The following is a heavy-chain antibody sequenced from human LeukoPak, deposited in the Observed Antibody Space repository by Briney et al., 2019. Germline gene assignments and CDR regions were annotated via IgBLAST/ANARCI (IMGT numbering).Heavy chain of an antibody. CDR3: AQKAPYSPGYSQH. V-gene: IGHV4-59*01. D-gene: IGHD2-15*01. J-gene: IGHJ1*01. CDR1: GGSISGYY. CDR2: IYNSGNT. Sequence: SETLSLTCTVSGGSISGYYWSWIRQPPGKGLEWIGYIYNSGNTNYNPSLKSRVTISVDTSKNQFSLKLNSVTAADTAVYYCAQKAPYSPGYSQHWGQGTLVTVSS.